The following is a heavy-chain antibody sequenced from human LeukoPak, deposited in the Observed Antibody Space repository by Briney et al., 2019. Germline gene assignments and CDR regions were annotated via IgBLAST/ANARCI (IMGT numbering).Heavy chain of an antibody. CDR1: GGSVSSGGYY. J-gene: IGHJ2*01. CDR3: ARDLRSPNVVWYFDL. D-gene: IGHD3-10*01. Sequence: SETLSLTCTVSGGSVSSGGYYWSWIRQPPGKGLEWIGYIYHSGSTYYNPSLKSRVTISVDRSKNQFSLKLSSVTAADTAVYYCARDLRSPNVVWYFDLWGRGTLVTVSS. V-gene: IGHV4-30-2*01. CDR2: IYHSGST.